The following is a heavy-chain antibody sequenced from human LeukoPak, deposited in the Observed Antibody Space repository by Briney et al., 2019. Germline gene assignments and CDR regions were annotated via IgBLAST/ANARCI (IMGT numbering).Heavy chain of an antibody. V-gene: IGHV4-59*01. J-gene: IGHJ4*02. CDR1: GGSISSYY. Sequence: SETLSLTCTVSGGSISSYYWSWIRQPPGKGLEWIGYIYYSGSTNYNPSLKSRVTISVDTSKNQFSLKLSSVTAADTAVYYCAREMGIEPQLVHGGFDYWDQGTLVTVSS. D-gene: IGHD6-13*01. CDR3: AREMGIEPQLVHGGFDY. CDR2: IYYSGST.